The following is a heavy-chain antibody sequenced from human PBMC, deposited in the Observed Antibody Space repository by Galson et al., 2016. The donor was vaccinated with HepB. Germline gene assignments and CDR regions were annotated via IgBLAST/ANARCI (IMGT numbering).Heavy chain of an antibody. CDR3: ARDYLRRTTYSGGMDV. D-gene: IGHD5-18*01. Sequence: SVKVSCKASGYTFTSYGISWVRQAPGQGLEWMGWISAYNGNTNYAQKLQGRVTMTTDTSTSTAYMELRSLRSDDTAVYYCARDYLRRTTYSGGMDVGGKGTTVTVSS. CDR1: GYTFTSYG. V-gene: IGHV1-18*01. CDR2: ISAYNGNT. J-gene: IGHJ6*04.